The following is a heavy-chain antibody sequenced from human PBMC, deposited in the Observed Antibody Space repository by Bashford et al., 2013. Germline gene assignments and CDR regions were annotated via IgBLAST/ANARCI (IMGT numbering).Heavy chain of an antibody. CDR2: TYRAGTT. J-gene: IGHJ4*02. D-gene: IGHD4-17*01. V-gene: IGHV3-66*01. Sequence: GSLRLSCEFSGLNINKNHLTWVRQAPGKGLEWVSITYRAGTTYFAASVKDRFAVSRDNSKNTMYLQMNNLRVEDTAIYFCGREVDHRDHLNPEVFWGQGTLVTVSS. CDR3: GREVDHRDHLNPEVF. CDR1: GLNINKNH.